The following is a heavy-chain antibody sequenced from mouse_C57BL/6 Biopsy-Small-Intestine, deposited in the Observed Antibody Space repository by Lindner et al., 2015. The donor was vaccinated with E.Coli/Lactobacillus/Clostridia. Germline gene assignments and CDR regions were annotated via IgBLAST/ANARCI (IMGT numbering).Heavy chain of an antibody. CDR2: INPNSAAT. Sequence: SVKVSCKASGYTFTGHFMHWVRQAPGQGLEWMGWINPNSAATTYAQNFQGRVTITADTSTNTAYMEMSSLRSDDTAVYYCSRALMVATPKYFFDYWGQGTLVTVSS. CDR1: GYTFTGHF. J-gene: IGHJ4*01. D-gene: IGHD1-1*02. CDR3: SRALMVATPKYFFDY. V-gene: IGHV1-53*01.